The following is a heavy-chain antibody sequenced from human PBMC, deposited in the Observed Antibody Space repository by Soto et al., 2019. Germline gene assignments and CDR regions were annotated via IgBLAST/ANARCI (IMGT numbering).Heavy chain of an antibody. V-gene: IGHV1-2*04. Sequence: ASVKVSCKASGYTFTGYYMHWVRQAPGQGLEWMGWINPNSGSTNYAQKFQGWVTMTRDTSISTAYMELSRLRSDDTAVYYCARSLNYDILTGYPPPFDYWGQGTLVTVSS. J-gene: IGHJ4*02. CDR1: GYTFTGYY. D-gene: IGHD3-9*01. CDR3: ARSLNYDILTGYPPPFDY. CDR2: INPNSGST.